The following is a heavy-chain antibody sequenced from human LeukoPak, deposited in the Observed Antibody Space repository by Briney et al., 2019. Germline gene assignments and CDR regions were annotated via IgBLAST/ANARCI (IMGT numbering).Heavy chain of an antibody. CDR1: GGTFSSYA. V-gene: IGHV1-69*04. D-gene: IGHD5-12*01. CDR3: ARRSSGYDFNYYYYGMDV. CDR2: IIPILGIA. J-gene: IGHJ6*02. Sequence: SVKVSCKASGGTFSSYAISWVRQAPGQGLEWMGRIIPILGIANYAQKFQGRVTITADESTSTAYMELSSLRSEDTAVYYCARRSSGYDFNYYYYGMDVWGQGTTVTVSS.